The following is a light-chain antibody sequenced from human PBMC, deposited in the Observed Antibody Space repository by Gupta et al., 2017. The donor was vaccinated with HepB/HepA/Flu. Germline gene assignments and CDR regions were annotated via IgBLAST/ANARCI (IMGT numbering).Light chain of an antibody. V-gene: IGKV2-28*01. CDR1: QSLLHSNGYNY. CDR3: MQALQTPPWT. CDR2: LGS. Sequence: DIVITQSPLSLPVTPGEPASISCRSSQSLLHSNGYNYLDWYLQKPVQSPQLLIYLGSNRASGVPDRFSDSGSGTDFTLKISRVEAEDVGVYYCMQALQTPPWTFGQGTKVELK. J-gene: IGKJ1*01.